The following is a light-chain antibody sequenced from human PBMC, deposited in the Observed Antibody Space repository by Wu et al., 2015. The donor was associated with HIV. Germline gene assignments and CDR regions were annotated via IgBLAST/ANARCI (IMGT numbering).Light chain of an antibody. V-gene: IGKV1-9*01. J-gene: IGKJ2*01. CDR2: CI. Sequence: DRVTITCRASQDIRSYLAWYQQKPGKALPPDLWCIHFAKWGPIEVQRHGSETDFTLTISSLQPEDIATYYCQHCDHLPYIFGQGTRLEI. CDR1: QDIRSY. CDR3: QHCDHLPYI.